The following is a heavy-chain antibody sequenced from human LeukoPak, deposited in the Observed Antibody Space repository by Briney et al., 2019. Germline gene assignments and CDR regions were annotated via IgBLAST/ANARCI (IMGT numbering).Heavy chain of an antibody. Sequence: PSETLTLTCTVSGGSISNYYWSWIRQPPGKGLEWIGYIYYSGSTNYNPSLKSRVTISVDTSKNQFSLKLSSVTAADTAVYYCARDNYGSGSLLLDNWFDPWGQGTLVTVCS. CDR2: IYYSGST. CDR3: ARDNYGSGSLLLDNWFDP. CDR1: GGSISNYY. D-gene: IGHD3-10*01. V-gene: IGHV4-59*01. J-gene: IGHJ5*02.